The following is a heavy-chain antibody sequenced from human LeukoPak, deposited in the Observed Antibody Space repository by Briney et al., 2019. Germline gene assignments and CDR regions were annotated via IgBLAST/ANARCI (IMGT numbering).Heavy chain of an antibody. Sequence: GESLKISCKGSGYSFTSYWIGWVRQMPGKGLEWMGIIHPGDSDTRYSPSFQGQVILSADRSISTAYLQWSSLKASDTAMYYCARQAVRTTGTAEYFDLWGRGTLVTVSS. J-gene: IGHJ2*01. CDR1: GYSFTSYW. V-gene: IGHV5-51*01. D-gene: IGHD1-26*01. CDR2: IHPGDSDT. CDR3: ARQAVRTTGTAEYFDL.